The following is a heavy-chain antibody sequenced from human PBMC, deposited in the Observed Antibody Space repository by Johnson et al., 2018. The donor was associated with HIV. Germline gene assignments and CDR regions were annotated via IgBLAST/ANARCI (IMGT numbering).Heavy chain of an antibody. D-gene: IGHD1-26*01. V-gene: IGHV3-9*01. CDR3: AKVGATLLDAFDI. J-gene: IGHJ3*02. CDR2: ISWNSGSI. CDR1: GFTFDDYA. Sequence: VQLVESGGGLVQPGRSLRLSCAASGFTFDDYAMHWVRQAPGKGLEWVSGISWNSGSIGYADSVKGRFTISRDNAKNSLYLQMNSLRAEDTALYYCAKVGATLLDAFDIWGQGTMVTVSS.